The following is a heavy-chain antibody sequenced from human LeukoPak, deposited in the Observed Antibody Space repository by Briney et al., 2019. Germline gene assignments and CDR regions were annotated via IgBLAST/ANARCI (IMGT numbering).Heavy chain of an antibody. D-gene: IGHD3-9*01. CDR3: ARAENRDLTGYYYDY. V-gene: IGHV1-69*04. CDR2: IIPILGIA. J-gene: IGHJ4*02. CDR1: GGTFSSYA. Sequence: ASVKVSCKASGGTFSSYAISWVRQAPGQGLEWMGRIIPILGIANYAQKFQGRVTITADKSTSTAYMELSSLRSEDTAVYYCARAENRDLTGYYYDYWGQGTLVTVSS.